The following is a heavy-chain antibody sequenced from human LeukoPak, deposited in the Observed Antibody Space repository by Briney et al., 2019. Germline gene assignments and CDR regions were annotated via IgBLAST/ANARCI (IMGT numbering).Heavy chain of an antibody. Sequence: ASVKVSCKASGYTFTSYGISWVRQAPGQGLEWMGRINPNSGGTNYAQKFQGRVTMTRDTSISTAYMELSRLRSDDTAVYYCARVHSATAAVFSYWGQGTLVTVSS. CDR1: GYTFTSYG. CDR3: ARVHSATAAVFSY. D-gene: IGHD6-13*01. V-gene: IGHV1-2*06. CDR2: INPNSGGT. J-gene: IGHJ4*02.